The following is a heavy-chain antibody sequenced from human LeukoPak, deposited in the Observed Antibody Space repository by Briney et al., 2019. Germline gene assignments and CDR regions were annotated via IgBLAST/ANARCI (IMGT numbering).Heavy chain of an antibody. D-gene: IGHD1-26*01. CDR2: MNPNSGNT. CDR3: ARAKVGATAYYFDY. J-gene: IGHJ4*02. Sequence: ASVKVSCKASGYTFASYDINWVRQATGQGLEWMGWMNPNSGNTGYAQKFQGRVTMTRNTSISTAYMELSSLRSEDTAVYYCARAKVGATAYYFDYWGQGTLVTVSS. V-gene: IGHV1-8*01. CDR1: GYTFASYD.